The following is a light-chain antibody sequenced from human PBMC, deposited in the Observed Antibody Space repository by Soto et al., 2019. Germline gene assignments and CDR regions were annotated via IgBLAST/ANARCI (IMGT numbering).Light chain of an antibody. CDR3: QHYSGYFRA. Sequence: DIQMTQSPSTLSASVGDRVTITCRAIQSISSWLAWHQQKPGKAPKLLIYKASILGSGVPSRFSGSGSGTEFTLTINSLQPDDFATYYCQHYSGYFRAFGQGTKLEIK. CDR2: KAS. J-gene: IGKJ2*01. V-gene: IGKV1-5*03. CDR1: QSISSW.